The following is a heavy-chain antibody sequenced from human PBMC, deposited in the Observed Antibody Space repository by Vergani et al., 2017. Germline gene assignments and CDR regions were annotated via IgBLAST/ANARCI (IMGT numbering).Heavy chain of an antibody. V-gene: IGHV3-30*03. Sequence: QVHLVESGGGVVQPGRSLTLSCVASGFSFRGHGMHWVRQAPGKGLEWVAMISYDGDRRDYGDFAKGRFTISRDSSKTVYLQMNSLRAEDTAVYYCARGDQLLGRFEAFDIWGQGTMVTVSS. CDR3: ARGDQLLGRFEAFDI. CDR2: ISYDGDRR. D-gene: IGHD2-2*01. J-gene: IGHJ3*02. CDR1: GFSFRGHG.